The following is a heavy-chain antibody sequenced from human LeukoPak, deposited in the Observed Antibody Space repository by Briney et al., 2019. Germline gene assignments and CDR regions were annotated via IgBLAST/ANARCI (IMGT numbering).Heavy chain of an antibody. D-gene: IGHD3-3*01. CDR3: ARGPSDSRFLEWLLPRSYYFDY. Sequence: ASVKVSCKASGGTFSSYAISWVRQAPGQGLEWMGGIIPTFGTANYAQKFQGRVTITTDESTSTAYTELSSLRSEDTAVYYCARGPSDSRFLEWLLPRSYYFDYWGQGTLVTVSS. CDR2: IIPTFGTA. J-gene: IGHJ4*02. CDR1: GGTFSSYA. V-gene: IGHV1-69*05.